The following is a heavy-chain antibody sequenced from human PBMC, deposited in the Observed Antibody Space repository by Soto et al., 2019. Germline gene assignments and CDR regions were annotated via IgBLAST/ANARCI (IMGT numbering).Heavy chain of an antibody. CDR3: ARDREDLVVAATLSGAFDI. Sequence: ASVKVSCKASGYTFTSYYMHWVRQAPGQGLEWMGIINPSGGSTSYAQKFQGRVTMTRDTSTSTVYMELSSLRSEDTAVYYCARDREDLVVAATLSGAFDIWGQGTMVTVSS. D-gene: IGHD2-15*01. CDR2: INPSGGST. V-gene: IGHV1-46*01. J-gene: IGHJ3*02. CDR1: GYTFTSYY.